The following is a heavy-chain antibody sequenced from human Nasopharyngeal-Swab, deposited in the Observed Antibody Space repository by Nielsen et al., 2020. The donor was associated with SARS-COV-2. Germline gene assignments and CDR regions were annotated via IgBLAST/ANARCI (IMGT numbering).Heavy chain of an antibody. V-gene: IGHV4-30-4*01. CDR1: GGSISSGDYY. CDR2: IYYSGST. D-gene: IGHD3-9*01. J-gene: IGHJ5*02. Sequence: SETLSLTCTVSGGSISSGDYYWSWIRQPPGKGLEWIGYIYYSGSTYYNPSLKSRVTISVDTSKNQFSLKLSSVTAADTAVYYCARAGPLRYFDWLHNWSDPWGQGTLVTVSS. CDR3: ARAGPLRYFDWLHNWSDP.